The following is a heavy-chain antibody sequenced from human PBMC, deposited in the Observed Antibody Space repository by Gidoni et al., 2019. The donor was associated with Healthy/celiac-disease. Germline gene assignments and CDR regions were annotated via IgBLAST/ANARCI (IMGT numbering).Heavy chain of an antibody. Sequence: QVQLQQWGAGLLKPSETLSLTCAVYGGSFSGYYWSWIGQPPGKGLAWIGEINHSGSTNYNPSLKSRVTISVDTSKNQFSLKLSSVTAADTAVYYCARGSHYVWGSYRSWAFPFDYWGQGTLVTVSS. J-gene: IGHJ4*02. CDR2: INHSGST. D-gene: IGHD3-16*02. CDR1: GGSFSGYY. CDR3: ARGSHYVWGSYRSWAFPFDY. V-gene: IGHV4-34*01.